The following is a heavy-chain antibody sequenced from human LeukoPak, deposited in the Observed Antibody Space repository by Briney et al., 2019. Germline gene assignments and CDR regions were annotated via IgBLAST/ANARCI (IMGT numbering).Heavy chain of an antibody. J-gene: IGHJ4*02. CDR1: GFTFSSYW. CDR3: ARALRRIIVVGPPALFYFDY. Sequence: GGSLRLSCAASGFTFSSYWMNWVRQAPGKGLEWVASIKQEGSETYYVDSVKGRFTISRDNGKKSLYLQLNSLRAEDTAVYYCARALRRIIVVGPPALFYFDYWGQGTLVSVSS. D-gene: IGHD2-2*01. CDR2: IKQEGSET. V-gene: IGHV3-7*01.